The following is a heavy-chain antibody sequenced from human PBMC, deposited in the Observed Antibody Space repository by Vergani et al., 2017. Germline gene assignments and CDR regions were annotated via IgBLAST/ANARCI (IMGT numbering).Heavy chain of an antibody. CDR2: INPNSGGT. Sequence: QVQLVQSGAEVKKPGSSVKVSCKASGYTFTGYYMHLVRQAPGQGLEWMGWINPNSGGTNYAQKFQGSVTMTRETSISTAYMELSRLRSDDTAVYYCARDVGYSYGPFWFDPWGQGTLVTVSS. CDR3: ARDVGYSYGPFWFDP. J-gene: IGHJ5*02. D-gene: IGHD5-18*01. CDR1: GYTFTGYY. V-gene: IGHV1-2*02.